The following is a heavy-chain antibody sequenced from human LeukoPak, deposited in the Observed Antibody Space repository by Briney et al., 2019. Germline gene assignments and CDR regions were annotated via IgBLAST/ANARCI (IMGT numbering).Heavy chain of an antibody. Sequence: YPGGSLRLSCAASGFTFSTYAMHWVRQAPGKGLEYVSSITSNGDNTFYANSVKGRFTISRDNSKNTLYLQMGSLRAEDTAVYYCARGLVPGFLDYWGQGTPVTVSS. CDR3: ARGLVPGFLDY. V-gene: IGHV3-64*01. J-gene: IGHJ4*02. CDR2: ITSNGDNT. CDR1: GFTFSTYA. D-gene: IGHD4-11*01.